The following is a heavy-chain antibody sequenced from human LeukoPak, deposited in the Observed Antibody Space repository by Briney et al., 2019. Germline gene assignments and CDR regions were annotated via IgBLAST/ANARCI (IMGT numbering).Heavy chain of an antibody. CDR2: ISGSGGST. Sequence: GGSLRLSCAASGFAFSSYAMSWVRLAPGKGLEWVSAISGSGGSTYYADSVKGRFTISRDNSKNTLYLQMNSLRAEDTAVYYCAKKYSSSWYYFDYWGQGTLVTVSS. V-gene: IGHV3-23*01. J-gene: IGHJ4*02. CDR3: AKKYSSSWYYFDY. D-gene: IGHD6-13*01. CDR1: GFAFSSYA.